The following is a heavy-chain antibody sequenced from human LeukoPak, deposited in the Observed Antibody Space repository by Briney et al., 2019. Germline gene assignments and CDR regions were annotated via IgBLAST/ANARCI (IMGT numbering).Heavy chain of an antibody. D-gene: IGHD1-26*01. CDR3: ARNSGSYYFLDY. J-gene: IGHJ4*02. Sequence: GGSLRLSCAASGFTVSSNYMSWVRQAPGKGLEWVSVIYSGGSTYYADSVKGRFTISRDNAKNSLYLQMNSLRAEDTAVYYCARNSGSYYFLDYWGQGTLVTVSS. V-gene: IGHV3-53*01. CDR1: GFTVSSNY. CDR2: IYSGGST.